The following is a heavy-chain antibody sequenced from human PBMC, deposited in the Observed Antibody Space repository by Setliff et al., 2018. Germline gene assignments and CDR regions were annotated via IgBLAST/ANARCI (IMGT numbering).Heavy chain of an antibody. CDR2: VSFFGAS. D-gene: IGHD3-3*01. Sequence: PSETLSLTCSVSDVSISDTTYYWAWVRQPPGKGLEWIGTVSFFGASYSNPSLRSRLTISLDKSGNQFSLKLSSVTAADTAVYYCRFWSGYYKNDYWGQGTLVTVSS. V-gene: IGHV4-39*01. J-gene: IGHJ4*01. CDR3: RFWSGYYKNDY. CDR1: DVSISDTTYY.